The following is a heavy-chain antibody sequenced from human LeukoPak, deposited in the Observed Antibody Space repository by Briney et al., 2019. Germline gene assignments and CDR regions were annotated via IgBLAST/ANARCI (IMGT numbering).Heavy chain of an antibody. Sequence: ASVKVSCKASGGTFSSYAISWVRQAPGQGLEWMGGTIPIFGTANYAQKFQGRVTITTDESTSTAYMELSSLRSEDTAVYYCARVYDDSSGYYFYPWGQGTLVTVSS. V-gene: IGHV1-69*05. CDR2: TIPIFGTA. J-gene: IGHJ5*02. CDR1: GGTFSSYA. CDR3: ARVYDDSSGYYFYP. D-gene: IGHD3-22*01.